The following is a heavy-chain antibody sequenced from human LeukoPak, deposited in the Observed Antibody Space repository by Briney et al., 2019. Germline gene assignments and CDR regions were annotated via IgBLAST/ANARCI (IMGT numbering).Heavy chain of an antibody. Sequence: GGSLRLSCAASGFTFSSYSMNWVRQAPGKGLEWVSSISSSSSYIYYADSVKGRFTISRDNAKNSLYLQMDSLRAEDTAVYYCARDLSDYDFWSGSLNYYYYYMDVWGKGTTVTVSS. D-gene: IGHD3-3*01. V-gene: IGHV3-21*01. J-gene: IGHJ6*03. CDR2: ISSSSSYI. CDR3: ARDLSDYDFWSGSLNYYYYYMDV. CDR1: GFTFSSYS.